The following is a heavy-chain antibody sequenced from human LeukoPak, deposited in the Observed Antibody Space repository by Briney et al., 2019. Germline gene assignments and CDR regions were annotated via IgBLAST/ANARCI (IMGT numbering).Heavy chain of an antibody. J-gene: IGHJ4*02. V-gene: IGHV3-23*01. CDR2: ISVSGDNT. D-gene: IGHD3-10*01. Sequence: GGSLRLSCAASGFTFSSYAMSWVRQAPGKALEWVSGISVSGDNTYYADSVKGRFTISRDNSKNTLYLQMNSLRDEDTAVYYCARTDLWFGESDKGSFDHWGQGTLVTVSS. CDR3: ARTDLWFGESDKGSFDH. CDR1: GFTFSSYA.